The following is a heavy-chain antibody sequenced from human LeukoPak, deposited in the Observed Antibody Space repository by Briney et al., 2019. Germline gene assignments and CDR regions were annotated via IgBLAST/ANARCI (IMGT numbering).Heavy chain of an antibody. V-gene: IGHV4-39*01. D-gene: IGHD5-18*01. CDR2: IYYSGST. CDR3: ARRVDTARSIPDRYFDY. CDR1: GGSISSSSYY. J-gene: IGHJ4*02. Sequence: PSETLSLTCTVSGGSISSSSYYWGWIRQPPGKGLEWIGSIYYSGSTYYNPSLKSRVTISVDTPKNQFSLELSSVTAADTAVYYCARRVDTARSIPDRYFDYWGQGTLVTVSS.